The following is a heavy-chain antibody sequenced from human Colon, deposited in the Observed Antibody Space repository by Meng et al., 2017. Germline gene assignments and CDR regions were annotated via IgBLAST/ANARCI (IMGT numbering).Heavy chain of an antibody. CDR2: INPSGGST. D-gene: IGHD3-22*01. CDR3: AREGAYYYDSCGYGDAVDI. V-gene: IGHV1-46*01. Sequence: ASVKVSCKASGYTFTTYYMHWVRQAPGQGLEWMGLINPSGGSTRYAQKFQGRVTMTRDTSTSTVYMELSRLRSEDTAVYYCAREGAYYYDSCGYGDAVDIWGQGTMVTVSS. J-gene: IGHJ3*02. CDR1: GYTFTTYY.